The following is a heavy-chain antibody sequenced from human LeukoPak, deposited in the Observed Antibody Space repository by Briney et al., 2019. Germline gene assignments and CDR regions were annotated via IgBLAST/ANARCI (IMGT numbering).Heavy chain of an antibody. J-gene: IGHJ3*02. CDR2: IYYSGST. V-gene: IGHV4-39*07. Sequence: SETLSLTCTVSGGSISSSSYYWGWIRQPPGKGLEWIGSIYYSGSTYYNPSLKSRVTISVDTSKNQFSLKLSSVTAADTAVYYCARDRVPLFGSGSYYNVRGAFDIWGQGTMVTVSS. CDR3: ARDRVPLFGSGSYYNVRGAFDI. D-gene: IGHD3-10*01. CDR1: GGSISSSSYY.